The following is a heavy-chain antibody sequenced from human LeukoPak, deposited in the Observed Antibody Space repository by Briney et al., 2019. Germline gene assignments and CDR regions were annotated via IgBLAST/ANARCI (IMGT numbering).Heavy chain of an antibody. CDR3: ARGSQQLPILDAFDI. CDR1: GGSISSGGYY. CDR2: IYHSGST. J-gene: IGHJ3*02. Sequence: SETLSLTCTVSGGSISSGGYYWSWIRQPPGKGLEWIGYIYHSGSTYYNPSLKSRVTISVDRSKNQFSLKLSSVTAADTAVYYCARGSQQLPILDAFDIWGQGTMVTVSS. D-gene: IGHD6-13*01. V-gene: IGHV4-30-2*01.